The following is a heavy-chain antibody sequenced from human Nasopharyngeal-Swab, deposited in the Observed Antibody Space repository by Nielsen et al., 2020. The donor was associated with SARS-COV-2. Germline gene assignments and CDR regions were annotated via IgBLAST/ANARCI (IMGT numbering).Heavy chain of an antibody. J-gene: IGHJ6*02. Sequence: SVKVSCKASGGTFSSYAISWVRQAPGQGLEWMGGIIPIFGTANYAQKFQGWVTMTRDTSISTAYMELSRLRSDDTAVYYCARVAVAAAGDYYYYGMDVWGQGTTVTVSS. CDR3: ARVAVAAAGDYYYYGMDV. CDR1: GGTFSSYA. D-gene: IGHD6-13*01. CDR2: IIPIFGTA. V-gene: IGHV1-69*05.